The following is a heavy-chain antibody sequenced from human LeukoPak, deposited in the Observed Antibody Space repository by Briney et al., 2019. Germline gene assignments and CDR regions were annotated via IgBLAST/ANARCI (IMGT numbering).Heavy chain of an antibody. CDR3: ARDGGFTTPVGY. CDR2: IIISSSYI. V-gene: IGHV3-21*01. Sequence: GGSLRLSCAASGFTFSSYSMNWVRQAPGKGLEWVSSIIISSSYIYYTDSVKGRFTTSRDNAKNSLYLQMNSLRAEDTAVYYCARDGGFTTPVGYWGQGTLVTVSS. D-gene: IGHD3-3*01. J-gene: IGHJ4*02. CDR1: GFTFSSYS.